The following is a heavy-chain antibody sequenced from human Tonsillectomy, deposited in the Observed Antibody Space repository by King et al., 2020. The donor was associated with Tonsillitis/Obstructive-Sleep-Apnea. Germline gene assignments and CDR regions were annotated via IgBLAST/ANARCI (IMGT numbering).Heavy chain of an antibody. CDR3: AKARGDYEPYYGIDV. V-gene: IGHV3-23*04. CDR1: GFTFSSYA. CDR2: ISGSGGGT. Sequence: VQLVESGGGLVQPGGSLRLSCAASGFTFSSYAMNWVRQAPGKGLEWVSVISGSGGGTYYADSVKGRLTISRHNSKNTLYLPMNSLRAEETAVYYGAKARGDYEPYYGIDVCGQGTPVTVSS. D-gene: IGHD4-17*01. J-gene: IGHJ6*02.